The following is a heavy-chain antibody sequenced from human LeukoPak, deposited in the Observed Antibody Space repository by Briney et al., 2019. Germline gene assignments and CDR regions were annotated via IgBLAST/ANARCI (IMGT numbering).Heavy chain of an antibody. CDR1: GFTFSSYA. Sequence: GGSLRLSCAASGFTFSSYAMHWVRQAPGKGLEWVAVISYDGSNKYCADSVKGRFTISRDNSKNTLYLQMNSLRAEDTAVYYCARDFTPEYYYYGMDVWGQGTTVTVSS. J-gene: IGHJ6*02. CDR2: ISYDGSNK. V-gene: IGHV3-30-3*01. CDR3: ARDFTPEYYYYGMDV.